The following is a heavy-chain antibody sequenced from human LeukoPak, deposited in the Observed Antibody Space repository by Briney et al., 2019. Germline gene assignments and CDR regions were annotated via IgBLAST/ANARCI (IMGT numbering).Heavy chain of an antibody. CDR1: GGSFSGYY. CDR2: INHSGST. V-gene: IGHV4-34*01. Sequence: SETLSLTCAVYGGSFSGYYWSWIRQPPGKGLEWIGEINHSGSTNYNPSLKSRVTISVDTSKNQFSLKLSSVTAADTAVYYCARDYELPPGQYYYYMDVWGKGTTVTVSS. CDR3: ARDYELPPGQYYYYMDV. J-gene: IGHJ6*03. D-gene: IGHD1-26*01.